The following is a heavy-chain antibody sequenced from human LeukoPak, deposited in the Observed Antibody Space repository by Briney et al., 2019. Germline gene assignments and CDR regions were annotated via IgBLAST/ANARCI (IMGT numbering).Heavy chain of an antibody. CDR1: GGSISSYY. CDR2: IYYSGST. Sequence: SETLSLTCTVSGGSISSYYWGWIRQPPGKGLEWIGSIYYSGSTYYNPSLKSRVTISVDTSKNQFSLKLSSVTAADTAVYYCARPGYSSLTAYFDYWGQGTLVTVSS. V-gene: IGHV4-39*01. CDR3: ARPGYSSLTAYFDY. D-gene: IGHD6-13*01. J-gene: IGHJ4*02.